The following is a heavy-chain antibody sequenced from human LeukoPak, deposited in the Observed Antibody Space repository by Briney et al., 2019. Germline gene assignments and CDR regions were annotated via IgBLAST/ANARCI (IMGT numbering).Heavy chain of an antibody. J-gene: IGHJ4*02. CDR3: ARQDGDLDY. V-gene: IGHV1-2*02. CDR1: GYTFTGYY. Sequence: GASVKVSCKASGYTFTGYYIYWVRQAPGQGLEWMGWINPNSDDTSYAQKFRGRVTMTRDTSVSTAYMELSRLSSDDTAVYYCARQDGDLDYWGQGTLVTVSS. CDR2: INPNSDDT. D-gene: IGHD4-17*01.